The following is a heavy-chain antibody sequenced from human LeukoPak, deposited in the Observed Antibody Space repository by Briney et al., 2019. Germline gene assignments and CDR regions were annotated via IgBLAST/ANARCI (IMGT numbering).Heavy chain of an antibody. CDR1: GGSISSYY. V-gene: IGHV4-4*07. CDR2: IYTSGST. D-gene: IGHD6-19*01. CDR3: ARERVAGYSSGWYFEAFDY. Sequence: PSETLSLTCTVSGGSISSYYWSWIRQPAGKGLEWIGRIYTSGSTNYNPSLKSRVTMSVDTSKNQFSLKLSSVTAADTAVYYCARERVAGYSSGWYFEAFDYWGQGTLVTVSS. J-gene: IGHJ4*02.